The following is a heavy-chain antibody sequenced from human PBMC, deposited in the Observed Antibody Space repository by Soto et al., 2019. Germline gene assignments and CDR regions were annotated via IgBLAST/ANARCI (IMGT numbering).Heavy chain of an antibody. CDR3: ARGGDSGRDFDH. V-gene: IGHV4-4*02. CDR1: GGSISSGNW. Sequence: QVQLQESGPGLVKPSGTLSLTCAVSGGSISSGNWWSWVRQPPGKGLEWIGEVYYDGTTNYNPSLKSRVTISIDKSKNQFSLKLGSVTAADTAVYYCARGGDSGRDFDHWGQGTLVTVSS. CDR2: VYYDGTT. J-gene: IGHJ4*02. D-gene: IGHD3-10*01.